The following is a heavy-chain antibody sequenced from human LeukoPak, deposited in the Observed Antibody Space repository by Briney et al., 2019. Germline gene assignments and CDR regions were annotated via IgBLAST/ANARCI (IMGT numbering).Heavy chain of an antibody. CDR3: ARSEWEYWFDP. J-gene: IGHJ5*02. CDR1: GGSFSGYY. V-gene: IGHV4-59*01. D-gene: IGHD1-26*01. Sequence: SETLPLTCAVYGGSFSGYYWSWIRQPPGKGLEWIGYIYYSGSTNYNPSLKSRVTISVDTSKNQFSLKLSSVTAADTAVYYCARSEWEYWFDPWGQGTLVTVSS. CDR2: IYYSGST.